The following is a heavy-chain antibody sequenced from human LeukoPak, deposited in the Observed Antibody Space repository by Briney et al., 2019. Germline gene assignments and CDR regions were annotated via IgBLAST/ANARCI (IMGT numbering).Heavy chain of an antibody. Sequence: GGSLRLSYAASGFTFDDYAMHWVRQAPGKGLEWVSGISWNSGSIGYADSVKGRFTISRDNAKNSLYLQMSSLRAEDTAVYYCLRELPVKSGWYPDYWGPGTLVIVSS. V-gene: IGHV3-9*01. CDR1: GFTFDDYA. D-gene: IGHD6-19*01. J-gene: IGHJ4*02. CDR2: ISWNSGSI. CDR3: LRELPVKSGWYPDY.